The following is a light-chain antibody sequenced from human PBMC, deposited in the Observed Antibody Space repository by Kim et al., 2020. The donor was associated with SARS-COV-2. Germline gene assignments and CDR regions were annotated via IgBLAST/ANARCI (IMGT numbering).Light chain of an antibody. CDR3: QQFNVYPRT. CDR1: QGIRNF. V-gene: IGKV1-9*01. CDR2: SAS. Sequence: ASVGDRSTLTCRASQGIRNFLAWYQPHPGKAPKLLIYSASTLGSGVPSRFSGSGFGTEFTLTLSSLQVEDFATYFCQQFNVYPRTFGPGTKVDIK. J-gene: IGKJ1*01.